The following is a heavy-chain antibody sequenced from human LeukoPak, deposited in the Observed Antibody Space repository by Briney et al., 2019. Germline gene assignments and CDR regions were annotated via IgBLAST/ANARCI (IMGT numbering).Heavy chain of an antibody. V-gene: IGHV3-74*01. J-gene: IGHJ4*02. CDR2: INYDGSST. CDR3: ARGAQYESSSCDY. D-gene: IGHD6-13*01. CDR1: GFTFSSYW. Sequence: PGGSLRLSCAASGFTFSSYWIHWVRQAPGKGLVWVSRINYDGSSTSYADSVKGRFTISRDNAKNTLYLQMNSLRAEDTAVHYCARGAQYESSSCDYWGQGTLVTVSS.